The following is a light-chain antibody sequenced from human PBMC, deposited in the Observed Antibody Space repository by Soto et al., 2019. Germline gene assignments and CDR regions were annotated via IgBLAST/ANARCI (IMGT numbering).Light chain of an antibody. CDR3: QQYGSSHPFMYT. J-gene: IGKJ2*01. CDR2: GAS. CDR1: QSVSSSY. V-gene: IGKV3-20*01. Sequence: EIVLTQSPGTLSLSPGERATLSCRASQSVSSSYLAWYQQKPGQAPRLLIYGASSRATGIPDRFSGSGSGTDFTLTISRLEPEDFAVYYCQQYGSSHPFMYTFGQGTKLEIK.